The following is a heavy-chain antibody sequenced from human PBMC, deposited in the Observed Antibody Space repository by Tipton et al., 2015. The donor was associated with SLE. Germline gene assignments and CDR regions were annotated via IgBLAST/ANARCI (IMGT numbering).Heavy chain of an antibody. CDR1: GFTFNIYA. CDR3: AKDRTMVVDAFDI. CDR2: ISYDGSNK. V-gene: IGHV3-30*04. J-gene: IGHJ3*02. Sequence: SLRLSCAASGFTFNIYAMHWVRQAPGKGLEWVAVISYDGSNKYYADSVKGRFTISRDNSKNTLYLQMNSLRAEDTAVYYCAKDRTMVVDAFDIWGQGTMVTVSS. D-gene: IGHD4/OR15-4a*01.